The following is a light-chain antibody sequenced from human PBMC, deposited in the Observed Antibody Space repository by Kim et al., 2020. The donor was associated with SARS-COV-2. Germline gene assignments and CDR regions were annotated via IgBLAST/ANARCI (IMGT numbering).Light chain of an antibody. CDR1: SSDVGRYNF. V-gene: IGLV2-11*01. CDR3: CPYADKLRYV. J-gene: IGLJ1*01. CDR2: DVT. Sequence: QSALTQPRSVSGSPGQSVTISCTGTSSDVGRYNFVSWYQQHPGKAPKLILYDVTKRPSGVPDRFSGSKSGNTASLTISGLQAEDEADYCCCPYADKLRYVFGSGTKVTVL.